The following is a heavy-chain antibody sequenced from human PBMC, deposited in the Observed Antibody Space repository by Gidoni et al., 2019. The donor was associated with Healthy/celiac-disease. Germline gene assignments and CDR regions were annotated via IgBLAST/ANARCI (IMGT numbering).Heavy chain of an antibody. Sequence: QLQLVESGGGVVQPGRSLRLSCAASGFTFSTYGMHWVRQAPGKWLEGVAVIWYDGSNKYYADSVKGRFTISRDNSKNTLYLQMNSLRAEDTAVYYCARMYYYDSSGYPYYYGMDVWGQGTTVTVSS. CDR2: IWYDGSNK. CDR3: ARMYYYDSSGYPYYYGMDV. CDR1: GFTFSTYG. J-gene: IGHJ6*02. D-gene: IGHD3-22*01. V-gene: IGHV3-33*01.